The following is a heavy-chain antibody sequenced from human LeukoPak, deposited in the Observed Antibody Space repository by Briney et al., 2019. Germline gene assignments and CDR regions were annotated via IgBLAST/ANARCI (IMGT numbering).Heavy chain of an antibody. CDR1: GFAFSTSW. V-gene: IGHV3-7*01. CDR2: IKEDGTEK. D-gene: IGHD4-17*01. Sequence: GGSLRLSCAASGFAFSTSWMSWVRQTPGKGLEWVADIKEDGTEKDYVDSVKGRFTVSRDNAENSLYLQMNSLRVDDTAVYHCARDPLNGALDYWGQGTLVTVSS. J-gene: IGHJ4*02. CDR3: ARDPLNGALDY.